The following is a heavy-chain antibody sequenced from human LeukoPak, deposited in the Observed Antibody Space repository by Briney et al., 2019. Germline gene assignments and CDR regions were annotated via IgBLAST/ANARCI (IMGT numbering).Heavy chain of an antibody. CDR1: GYTFSDYY. V-gene: IGHV1-46*01. J-gene: IGHJ3*02. Sequence: ASVKVSCKASGYTFSDYYMHWVRQAPGQGLEWMGIINPSGGSTNYAQKFQGRVAMTRDTSTSTVYMELNSLTSEDTAVYYCAKDKEYSSSYGAFDIWGQGTMVTVSS. D-gene: IGHD6-6*01. CDR3: AKDKEYSSSYGAFDI. CDR2: INPSGGST.